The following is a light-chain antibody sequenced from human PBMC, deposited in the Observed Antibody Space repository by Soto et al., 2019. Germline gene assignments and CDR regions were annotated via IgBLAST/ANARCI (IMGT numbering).Light chain of an antibody. CDR2: EVI. CDR1: SSDIGAYKY. Sequence: QSALTQPASVSGSPGQSITISCTGTSSDIGAYKYVSWYQQHPVRAPKLMIYEVIHRPSGVSSRFSGSKSGKTASLSNSGLQAADEADYYCSSYTGSSGDVFGTGTKVTVL. CDR3: SSYTGSSGDV. V-gene: IGLV2-14*01. J-gene: IGLJ1*01.